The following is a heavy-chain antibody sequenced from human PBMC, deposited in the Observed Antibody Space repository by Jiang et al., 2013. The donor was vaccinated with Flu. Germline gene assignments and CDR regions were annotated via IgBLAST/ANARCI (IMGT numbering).Heavy chain of an antibody. Sequence: YWIGWVRQMPGKGLEWMGIIYPGDSDTRYSPSFQGQVTISADKSISTAYLQWSSLKASDTAMYYCALYCSSTSCNRRYYFDYWGQGTLVTVSS. J-gene: IGHJ4*02. D-gene: IGHD2-2*01. V-gene: IGHV5-51*01. CDR1: YW. CDR2: IYPGDSDT. CDR3: ALYCSSTSCNRRYYFDY.